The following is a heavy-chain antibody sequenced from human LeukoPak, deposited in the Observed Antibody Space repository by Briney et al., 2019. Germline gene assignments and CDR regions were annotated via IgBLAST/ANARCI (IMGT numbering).Heavy chain of an antibody. Sequence: ASVKVSCKASGYTFTSYGISWVRQAPGQGLEWMGWINPNSGGTNYAQKFQGRVTMTRDTSISTAYMELSRLRSDDTAVYYCARGRYNWNLALFDYWGQGTLVTVSS. V-gene: IGHV1-2*02. CDR1: GYTFTSYG. CDR2: INPNSGGT. J-gene: IGHJ4*02. D-gene: IGHD1-20*01. CDR3: ARGRYNWNLALFDY.